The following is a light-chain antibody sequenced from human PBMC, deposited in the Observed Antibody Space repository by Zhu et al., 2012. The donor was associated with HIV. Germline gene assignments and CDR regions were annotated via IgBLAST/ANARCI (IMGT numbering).Light chain of an antibody. CDR3: QQYDTSPMT. J-gene: IGKJ1*01. Sequence: IVLTQSPATLSLSPGERATLSCRASQSVGSRYLAWYQQKPGRALRLLIYGTFNRATGVPDRFSGSGSGTDFTLTITRLESEDFAVYYCQQYDTSPMTFGQGTKVEIK. CDR2: GTF. V-gene: IGKV3-20*01. CDR1: QSVGSRY.